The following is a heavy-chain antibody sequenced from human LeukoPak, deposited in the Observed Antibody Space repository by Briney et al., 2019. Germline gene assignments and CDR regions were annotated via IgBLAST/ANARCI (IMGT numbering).Heavy chain of an antibody. D-gene: IGHD1-26*01. CDR2: IYYSGST. CDR3: ARATPGSYFDY. V-gene: IGHV4-61*01. J-gene: IGHJ4*02. Sequence: SETLSLTCTVSGGSVSSGSYYWRWLRQPPGTGLEWIGYIYYSGSTNYNPSLKSRVTISVDTSKNQFSLKLSSVTAADTAVYYCARATPGSYFDYWGQGTLVTVSS. CDR1: GGSVSSGSYY.